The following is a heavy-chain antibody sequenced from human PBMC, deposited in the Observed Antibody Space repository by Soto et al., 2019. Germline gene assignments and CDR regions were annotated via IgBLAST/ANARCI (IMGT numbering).Heavy chain of an antibody. CDR2: IIPIFGTA. Sequence: SVKVSCKASGGTFSSYAISWVRQAPGQGLEWMGGIIPIFGTANYAQKFQGRVTITADEATSTAYMELSSLRSEDTAVYYCAPDSHSGNGCYCGVDYWGEATLVHVSS. CDR3: APDSHSGNGCYCGVDY. D-gene: IGHD2-21*01. J-gene: IGHJ4*02. V-gene: IGHV1-69*13. CDR1: GGTFSSYA.